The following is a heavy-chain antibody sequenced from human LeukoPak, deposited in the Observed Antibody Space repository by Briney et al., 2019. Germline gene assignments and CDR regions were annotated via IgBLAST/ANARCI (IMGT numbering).Heavy chain of an antibody. V-gene: IGHV3-49*04. D-gene: IGHD5-18*01. Sequence: GGSLRLPCTASGFTFGDYGMSWVRQAPGKGLEWVGFIRSKAYGETTEYAASVKGRFIISRGDSKSIAYLQMNSLTTEDTAVYYCTRVVVTQRWSFDYWGQGTLVTVSS. CDR1: GFTFGDYG. J-gene: IGHJ4*02. CDR2: IRSKAYGETT. CDR3: TRVVVTQRWSFDY.